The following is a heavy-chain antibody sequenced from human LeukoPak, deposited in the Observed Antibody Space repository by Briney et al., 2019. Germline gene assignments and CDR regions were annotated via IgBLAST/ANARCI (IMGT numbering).Heavy chain of an antibody. D-gene: IGHD2-2*01. Sequence: GGSLRLSCAASGFTFSSYSMNWVRQAPGKGLEWVSYISSSSTIYYANSVKGRFTMSRDNAKNSLYLQMNSLRDEDTAVYYCARSPVVDDAFDIWGQGTMVTVSS. CDR2: ISSSSTI. J-gene: IGHJ3*02. CDR3: ARSPVVDDAFDI. V-gene: IGHV3-48*02. CDR1: GFTFSSYS.